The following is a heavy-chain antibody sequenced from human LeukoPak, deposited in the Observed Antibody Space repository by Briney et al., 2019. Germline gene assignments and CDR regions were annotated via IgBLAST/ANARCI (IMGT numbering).Heavy chain of an antibody. V-gene: IGHV4-34*01. Sequence: PSETLSLTCAVYGGSFSGYYWNGIRQPPGEGLEWIGEINHSGSTNYNPSLKSRVTISVDTSKNQFSLKLSFISAADTAVYYCAVAGYGRRFDYWGQGTLVTVSS. CDR3: AVAGYGRRFDY. CDR1: GGSFSGYY. CDR2: INHSGST. J-gene: IGHJ4*02. D-gene: IGHD5-18*01.